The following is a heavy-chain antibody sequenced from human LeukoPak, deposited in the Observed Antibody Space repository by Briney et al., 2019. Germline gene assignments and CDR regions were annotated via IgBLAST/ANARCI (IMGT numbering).Heavy chain of an antibody. J-gene: IGHJ4*02. V-gene: IGHV3-30-3*01. CDR1: GFTFSNYS. Sequence: GGSLRLSCAASGFTFSNYSLHWVRQAPGKGLEWVAVISYDGNNKYYADSVKGRFTISRDNSKNTLYLQMNSLRAEDTAVYYCARDRGADILTAYSSGDYWGQGTLVTVSS. CDR2: ISYDGNNK. CDR3: ARDRGADILTAYSSGDY. D-gene: IGHD3-9*01.